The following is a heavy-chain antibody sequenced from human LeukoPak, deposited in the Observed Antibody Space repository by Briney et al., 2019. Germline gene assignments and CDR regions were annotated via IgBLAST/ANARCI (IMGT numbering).Heavy chain of an antibody. CDR2: INPSGGST. CDR3: ARDAARRYCSSTSCYGEWYYYYYMDV. D-gene: IGHD2-2*01. CDR1: GYTFTSYY. Sequence: GASVKVSCKASGYTFTSYYMHWVRQAPGQGLEGMGIINPSGGSTSYAQKFQGRVTMTRDISTSTVYMELSSLRSEDTAVYYCARDAARRYCSSTSCYGEWYYYYYMDVWGKGTTVTVSS. J-gene: IGHJ6*03. V-gene: IGHV1-46*01.